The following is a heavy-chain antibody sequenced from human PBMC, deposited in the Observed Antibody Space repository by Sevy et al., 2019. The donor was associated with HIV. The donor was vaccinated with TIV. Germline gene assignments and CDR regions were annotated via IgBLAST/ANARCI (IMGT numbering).Heavy chain of an antibody. CDR2: IRSKDYGGAT. D-gene: IGHD3-22*01. V-gene: IGHV3-49*03. CDR3: TRGYYYDSSGYSDY. CDR1: GFTFGDYA. J-gene: IGHJ4*02. Sequence: GGSLRLSCTGSGFTFGDYAMSWFRQAPGMGLEWVSFIRSKDYGGATEYAASVKGRFTISRDDSKSIADLQMNSLKTEDTAVYYCTRGYYYDSSGYSDYWGQGTLVTVSS.